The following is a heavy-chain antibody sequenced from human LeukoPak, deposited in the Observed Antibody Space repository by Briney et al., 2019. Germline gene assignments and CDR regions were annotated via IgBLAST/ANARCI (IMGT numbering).Heavy chain of an antibody. CDR1: GGSFSGYY. V-gene: IGHV4-59*10. J-gene: IGHJ6*03. CDR3: ARGNHHMDV. CDR2: IYTSGST. Sequence: PSETLSLTCAVYGGSFSGYYWSWIRQPAGKGLEWIGRIYTSGSTNYNPSLKSRVTISVDTSKNQFSLKLSSVTAADTAVYYCARGNHHMDVWGKGTTVTVSS.